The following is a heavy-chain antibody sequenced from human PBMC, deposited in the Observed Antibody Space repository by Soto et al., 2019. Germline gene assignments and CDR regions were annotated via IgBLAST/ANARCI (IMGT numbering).Heavy chain of an antibody. V-gene: IGHV3-23*01. D-gene: IGHD1-26*01. CDR1: GFTFSSYA. CDR2: ISGSSGST. J-gene: IGHJ5*02. Sequence: GGSLRLSCAASGFTFSSYAVSWVRQAPGKGLEWVSGISGSSGSTYYADSVKGRFTISRDNSKNTLYLQLNSLRAEDTAVYYCANMVGATMRVNWFDPWGQGTLVTSPQ. CDR3: ANMVGATMRVNWFDP.